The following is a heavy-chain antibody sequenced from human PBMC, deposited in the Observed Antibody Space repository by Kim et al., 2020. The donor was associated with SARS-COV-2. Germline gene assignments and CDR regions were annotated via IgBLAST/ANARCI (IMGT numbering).Heavy chain of an antibody. CDR3: ARPRRIAAAAPNWFDP. J-gene: IGHJ5*02. V-gene: IGHV3-30*01. D-gene: IGHD6-13*01. Sequence: SVKGRFTISRHNSKNTLYLQMNSLRAEDTAWYSCARPRRIAAAAPNWFDPWGQGTLVTVSS.